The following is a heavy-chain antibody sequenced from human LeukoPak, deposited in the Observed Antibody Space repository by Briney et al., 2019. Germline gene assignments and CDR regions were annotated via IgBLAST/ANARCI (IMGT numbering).Heavy chain of an antibody. CDR1: GSTFTYYY. D-gene: IGHD1-26*01. V-gene: IGHV1-2*02. Sequence: ASVKVSCKASGSTFTYYYLHWVRQAPGQGLEWMGWINPNSGGTNYAQKFQGRVTMARDTSISTAYMELSRLRSDDTAIYYCANPPLNSGVDYWGQGTLVTVSS. J-gene: IGHJ4*02. CDR2: INPNSGGT. CDR3: ANPPLNSGVDY.